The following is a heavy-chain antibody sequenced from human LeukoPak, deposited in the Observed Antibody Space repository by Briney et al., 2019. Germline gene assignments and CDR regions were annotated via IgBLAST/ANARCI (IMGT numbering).Heavy chain of an antibody. CDR2: IYSGGST. J-gene: IGHJ4*02. V-gene: IGHV3-53*01. D-gene: IGHD6-19*01. Sequence: GGSLRLSCAASGFTFSSYGMHWVRQAPGKGLEWVSVIYSGGSTYYADSVKGRFTISRDNSKNTLYLQMNSLRAEDTAVYYCARKQWLRGFSYWGQGTLVTVSS. CDR1: GFTFSSYG. CDR3: ARKQWLRGFSY.